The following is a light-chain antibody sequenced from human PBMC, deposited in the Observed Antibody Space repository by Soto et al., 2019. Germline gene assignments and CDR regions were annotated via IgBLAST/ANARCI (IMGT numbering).Light chain of an antibody. CDR1: SSNIGTGYD. Sequence: QSVLTQPPSVSGAPGQKVTISCTGSSSNIGTGYDVHWYQHLPGTAPKLLIYGNNNRPSGVPDRFSGSKSGTSASLAITGLQDEDEADYYCQSYDSSRGHVFGTGTKVTVL. CDR2: GNN. V-gene: IGLV1-40*01. J-gene: IGLJ1*01. CDR3: QSYDSSRGHV.